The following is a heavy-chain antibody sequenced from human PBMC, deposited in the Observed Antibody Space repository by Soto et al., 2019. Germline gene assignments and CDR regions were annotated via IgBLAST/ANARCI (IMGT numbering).Heavy chain of an antibody. J-gene: IGHJ3*02. Sequence: LSLTCTVSNGSISGYYWSWVRQSAGKGLEWIGRIYSSGNANYNPSLYSRVTMSVDTSQNHFSLKVTSLTAADTAVYYCVRGDVFDIWGRGTMVTVSS. V-gene: IGHV4-4*07. D-gene: IGHD3-16*01. CDR1: NGSISGYY. CDR3: VRGDVFDI. CDR2: IYSSGNA.